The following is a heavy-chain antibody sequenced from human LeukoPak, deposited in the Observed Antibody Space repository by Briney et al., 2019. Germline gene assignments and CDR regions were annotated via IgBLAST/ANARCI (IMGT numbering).Heavy chain of an antibody. CDR3: ARGGIVVVPAAPNWFDP. CDR1: GGSFSGYY. Sequence: KPSETLSLTCAVYGGSFSGYYWSWIRQPPGKGLEWIGEINHSGSTNYNPSLKSRVTISVDTSKNQFSLKLSSVTAADTAVYHCARGGIVVVPAAPNWFDPWGQGTLVTVSS. D-gene: IGHD2-2*01. V-gene: IGHV4-34*01. J-gene: IGHJ5*02. CDR2: INHSGST.